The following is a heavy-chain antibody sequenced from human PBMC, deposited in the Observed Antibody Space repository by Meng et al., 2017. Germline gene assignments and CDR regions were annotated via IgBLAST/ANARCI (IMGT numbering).Heavy chain of an antibody. D-gene: IGHD6-13*01. CDR3: ARDGGLYSSSWNNWFDP. J-gene: IGHJ5*02. CDR2: ISSSSSYI. V-gene: IGHV3-21*01. CDR1: GFTFSSYS. Sequence: GGSLRLSCAASGFTFSSYSMNWVRQAPGKGLEWVSSISSSSSYIYYADSVKGRITISRDNAKNSLYLQMNSLRAEDTAVYYCARDGGLYSSSWNNWFDPWGQGTLVTVSS.